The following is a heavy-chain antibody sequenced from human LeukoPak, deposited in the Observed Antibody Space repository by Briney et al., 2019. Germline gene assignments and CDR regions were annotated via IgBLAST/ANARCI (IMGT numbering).Heavy chain of an antibody. Sequence: ASVKVSCKASGYTFTSFDINCVRQATGQGLEWMGWMNPNSGNTGSAQKFQGRVTMTRNTSISTAYMELSSLRSEDTAVYYCARKYSSGWKLSVFQHWGQGTLVTVSS. V-gene: IGHV1-8*01. CDR3: ARKYSSGWKLSVFQH. J-gene: IGHJ1*01. D-gene: IGHD6-19*01. CDR1: GYTFTSFD. CDR2: MNPNSGNT.